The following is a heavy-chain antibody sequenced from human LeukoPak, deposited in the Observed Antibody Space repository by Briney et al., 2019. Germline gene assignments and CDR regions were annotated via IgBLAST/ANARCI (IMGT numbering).Heavy chain of an antibody. CDR1: GDSVSINSAA. Sequence: SQTLSLTCAISGDSVSINSAAWNWIRQSPSRGLEWLGRTYQRSKWYNDYTVSVKSRITINPDISKNQFSLQLNSVTPEDTAVYYCARSPSPYSSGWYFDYWGQGTLVTVSS. D-gene: IGHD6-19*01. CDR3: ARSPSPYSSGWYFDY. CDR2: TYQRSKWYN. V-gene: IGHV6-1*01. J-gene: IGHJ4*02.